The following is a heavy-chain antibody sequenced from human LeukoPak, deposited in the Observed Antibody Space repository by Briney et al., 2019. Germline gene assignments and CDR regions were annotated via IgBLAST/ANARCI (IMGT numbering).Heavy chain of an antibody. CDR2: MNPNSGNT. CDR3: ERERPIYCSGGSCYFRRSHTLKKNWFDS. V-gene: IGHV1-8*01. CDR1: GYTFTSYD. D-gene: IGHD2-15*01. J-gene: IGHJ5*01. Sequence: ASVKVSCKASGYTFTSYDINWVRQATGQGLEWMGWMNPNSGNTGYAQKFQGRVTMTRNTSISTAYMELSSLRSEDTAVYYYERERPIYCSGGSCYFRRSHTLKKNWFDSWGQGTLVTVSS.